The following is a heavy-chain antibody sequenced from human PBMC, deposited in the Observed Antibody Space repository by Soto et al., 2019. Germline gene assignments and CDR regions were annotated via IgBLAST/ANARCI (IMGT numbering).Heavy chain of an antibody. J-gene: IGHJ4*02. CDR2: IYWDDDK. V-gene: IGHV2-5*05. CDR3: AHKGPEDWPLDY. CDR1: GFSLSTSGVG. Sequence: SGPTLVNPTQTLTLTCTFSGFSLSTSGVGVGWIRQPPGKALEWLALIYWDDDKRYGPSLKSRLSITKDTSKNQVVLTMTNMDPVDTATYYCAHKGPEDWPLDYWGQGTLVTVSS. D-gene: IGHD3-9*01.